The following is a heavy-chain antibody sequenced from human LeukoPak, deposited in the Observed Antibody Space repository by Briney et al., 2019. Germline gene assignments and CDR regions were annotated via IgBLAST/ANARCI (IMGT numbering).Heavy chain of an antibody. CDR1: GFTFSSYW. CDR3: ARVQPLAWLTHSFDY. J-gene: IGHJ4*02. V-gene: IGHV3-7*01. CDR2: IKQDGSEK. Sequence: PGGSLRLSCAASGFTFSSYWMSWVRQAPGKGLEWVANIKQDGSEKYYVDSVKGRFTISRDNAKNSLYLQMNSLRAEDTAVYYCARVQPLAWLTHSFDYWGQGTLVTVSS. D-gene: IGHD3-3*01.